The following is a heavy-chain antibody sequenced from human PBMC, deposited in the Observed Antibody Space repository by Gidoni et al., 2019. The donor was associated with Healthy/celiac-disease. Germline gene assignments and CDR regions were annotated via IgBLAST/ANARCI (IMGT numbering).Heavy chain of an antibody. J-gene: IGHJ5*02. CDR1: GGSFSGYD. CDR3: ARGRRQAGRNWFDP. V-gene: IGHV4-34*01. CDR2: IKHSGST. Sequence: QVQLQQWGAGLLKPAETLSLTGAVYGGSFSGYDWSWIRQPPGKGLEWIGEIKHSGSTNYNPSLKSRVTISVDTSKNQFSLKLSSVTAADTAVYYCARGRRQAGRNWFDPWGQGTLVTVSS. D-gene: IGHD5-12*01.